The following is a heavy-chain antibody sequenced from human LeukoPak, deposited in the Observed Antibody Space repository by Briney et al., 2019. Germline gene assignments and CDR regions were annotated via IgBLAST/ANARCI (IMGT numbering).Heavy chain of an antibody. D-gene: IGHD3-22*01. V-gene: IGHV3-9*01. CDR2: ISWNSKNI. CDR1: GFTFDDYA. CDR3: AKGNRDSRGLYYYYGMDV. J-gene: IGHJ6*02. Sequence: GGSLRLSCAASGFTFDDYAMFWVRQAPGKGLEWVSGISWNSKNIGYAASVKGRFTISRDNAKNSLYLQMNSLRAEDTAFYYCAKGNRDSRGLYYYYGMDVWGQGTTVTVSS.